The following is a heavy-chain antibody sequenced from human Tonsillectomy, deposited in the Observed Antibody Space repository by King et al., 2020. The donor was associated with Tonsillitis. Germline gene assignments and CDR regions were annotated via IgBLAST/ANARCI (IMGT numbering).Heavy chain of an antibody. CDR3: ARRSGYSSGWYFDY. Sequence: VQLVESGGGVVKPGGSLRLSCAASGFPFSDYYMGWIRQAPGKGLEWVSDISSSRSTTNYADSVKGRFPISRDNAKNSLYLQMNSLRAEDTAVYYCARRSGYSSGWYFDYWGQGTLVTVSS. V-gene: IGHV3-11*05. CDR1: GFPFSDYY. D-gene: IGHD6-19*01. J-gene: IGHJ4*02. CDR2: ISSSRSTT.